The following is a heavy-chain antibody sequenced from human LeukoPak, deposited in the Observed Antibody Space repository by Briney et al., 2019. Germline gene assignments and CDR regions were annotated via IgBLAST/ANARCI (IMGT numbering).Heavy chain of an antibody. Sequence: PGGSLRLSCAASGVTFSSYAMSWVRQAPGKGLEWVSAISGSGSSTYYGDFVRRRFAISRDNSKNTLYLQMNSLRAEDTAVYYCAKLGGIAAAGASAHHDYWGQGTLVTVSS. D-gene: IGHD6-13*01. CDR3: AKLGGIAAAGASAHHDY. J-gene: IGHJ4*02. CDR1: GVTFSSYA. V-gene: IGHV3-23*01. CDR2: ISGSGSST.